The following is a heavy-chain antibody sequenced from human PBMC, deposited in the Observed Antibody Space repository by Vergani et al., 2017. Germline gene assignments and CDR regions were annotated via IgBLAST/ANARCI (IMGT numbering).Heavy chain of an antibody. Sequence: QVQLVESGGGVVQPGRSLRLSCAASGFTFNQYGMHWVRQAPGKGLEWVAVTWYDGNNKQYADSVKGRFTISRDNSKSTMYLQMNSLRDEDTGVYYCARDSPLVVPAAIFYYYYGMDVWGQGTTVTVSS. CDR2: TWYDGNNK. D-gene: IGHD2-2*01. J-gene: IGHJ6*02. CDR1: GFTFNQYG. V-gene: IGHV3-33*01. CDR3: ARDSPLVVPAAIFYYYYGMDV.